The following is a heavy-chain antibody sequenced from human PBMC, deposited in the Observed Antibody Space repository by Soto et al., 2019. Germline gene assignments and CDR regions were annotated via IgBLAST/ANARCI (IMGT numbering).Heavy chain of an antibody. V-gene: IGHV3-66*01. D-gene: IGHD3-16*01. Sequence: EVQLVESGGGLVQPWGSLRLSCAASGFTVSSNYMSWVRQARGKGLEWVSVVYIGGNTYYAESVEDRFTISRDNFQNMLYLQMTSLRAEDKAVYYCAGSVGGGFDYWCQGTLVTVSS. CDR1: GFTVSSNY. CDR2: VYIGGNT. CDR3: AGSVGGGFDY. J-gene: IGHJ4*02.